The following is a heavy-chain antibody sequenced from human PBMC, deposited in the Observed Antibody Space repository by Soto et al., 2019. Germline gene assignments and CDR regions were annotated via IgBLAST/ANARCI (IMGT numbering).Heavy chain of an antibody. CDR3: ARDQQLGIWEGGMDV. Sequence: QVQLVQSGAEVKKPGASVKVSCKASGYTFTSYAMHWVRQAPGQRLEWMGWINAGNGNTKYSQKFQGRVTITRDTSASTAYMERSSLRAEDTAVYYCARDQQLGIWEGGMDVWGQGTTVTVSS. D-gene: IGHD6-6*01. J-gene: IGHJ6*02. CDR2: INAGNGNT. V-gene: IGHV1-3*01. CDR1: GYTFTSYA.